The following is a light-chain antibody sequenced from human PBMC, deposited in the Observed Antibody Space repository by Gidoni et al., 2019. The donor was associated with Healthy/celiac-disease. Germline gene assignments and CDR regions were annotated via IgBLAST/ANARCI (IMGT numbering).Light chain of an antibody. Sequence: ELVMTQTPATLSVSPGERATLYCRASHSVNRNVAWYQQKPGQAPRLLIYGASTRVTGIPAMFSGSGSGTEFTLTISSLQSEDFAVYYCQQYNNWPPITFGQGTRLESK. CDR1: HSVNRN. J-gene: IGKJ5*01. V-gene: IGKV3-15*01. CDR2: GAS. CDR3: QQYNNWPPIT.